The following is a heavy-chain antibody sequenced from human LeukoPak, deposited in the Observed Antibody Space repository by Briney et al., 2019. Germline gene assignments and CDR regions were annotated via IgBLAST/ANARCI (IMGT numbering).Heavy chain of an antibody. Sequence: SETLSLTCAVYGGSFSGYYWSWIRQPPGKGLEWIGEINHSGSTNYNPSLKSRVTISVDTSKNQFSLKLSSVTAADTAVYYCARSGSGWTGYYFDYWGQGTLVTVSS. D-gene: IGHD6-19*01. CDR2: INHSGST. CDR1: GGSFSGYY. V-gene: IGHV4-34*01. CDR3: ARSGSGWTGYYFDY. J-gene: IGHJ4*02.